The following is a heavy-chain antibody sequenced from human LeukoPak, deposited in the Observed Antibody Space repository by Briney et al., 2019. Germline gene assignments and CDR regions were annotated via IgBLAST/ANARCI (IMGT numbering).Heavy chain of an antibody. CDR3: ASHLGSSEDY. V-gene: IGHV4-61*05. D-gene: IGHD6-6*01. J-gene: IGHJ4*02. Sequence: SETLSLTCTVSGGSISNSSYYWGWIRQPPGKGLEWIGYIYYSGSTNYNPSLKSRVTISVDTSKNQFSLKLSSVTAADTAVYYCASHLGSSEDYWGQGTLVTVSS. CDR1: GGSISNSSYY. CDR2: IYYSGST.